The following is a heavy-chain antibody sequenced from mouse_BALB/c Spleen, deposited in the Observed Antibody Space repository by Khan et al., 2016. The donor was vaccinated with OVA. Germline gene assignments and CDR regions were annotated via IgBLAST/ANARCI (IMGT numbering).Heavy chain of an antibody. CDR1: GYSITSGYF. CDR2: IRYDGDS. Sequence: EVQLQESGPGLVKPSQSLSLTCSVTGYSITSGYFWNWIRQFPGNKLEWMGYIRYDGDSNYSPSLKNRLSITRDTSKNKFFLKLNSVTPEDTATYYCARGGSSGPAWFAYWGQGTLVTVSA. D-gene: IGHD3-1*01. V-gene: IGHV3-6*02. J-gene: IGHJ3*01. CDR3: ARGGSSGPAWFAY.